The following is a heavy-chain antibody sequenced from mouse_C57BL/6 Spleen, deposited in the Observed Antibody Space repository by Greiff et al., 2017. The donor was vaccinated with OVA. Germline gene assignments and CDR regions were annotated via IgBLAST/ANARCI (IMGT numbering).Heavy chain of an antibody. CDR1: GYSITSGYY. CDR2: ISYDGSN. V-gene: IGHV3-6*01. CDR3: ARDQDDYDEGFAY. Sequence: EVQLQESGPGLVKPSQSLSLTCSVTGYSITSGYYWNWIRQFPGNKLEWMGYISYDGSNNYNPSLKNRISITRDTSKNQFFLKLNSVTTEDTATYYCARDQDDYDEGFAYWGQGTLVTVSA. D-gene: IGHD2-4*01. J-gene: IGHJ3*01.